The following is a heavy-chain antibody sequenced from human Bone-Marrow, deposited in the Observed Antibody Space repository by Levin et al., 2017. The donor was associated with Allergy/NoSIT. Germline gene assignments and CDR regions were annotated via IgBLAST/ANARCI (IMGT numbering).Heavy chain of an antibody. V-gene: IGHV3-13*01. CDR1: GFSLSNYD. CDR3: AREVRGLDV. J-gene: IGHJ6*02. Sequence: PGGSLRLSCAASGFSLSNYDMHWVRQVPGKGLEWVSALPSTGTAVYSGAVRGRFTIFTDNDKNSLNLQLTDLRAGDTAIYYCAREVRGLDVWGQGTAVIVSS. CDR2: LPSTGTA.